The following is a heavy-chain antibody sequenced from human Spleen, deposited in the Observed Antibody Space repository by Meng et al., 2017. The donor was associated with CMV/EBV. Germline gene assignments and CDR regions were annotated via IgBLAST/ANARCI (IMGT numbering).Heavy chain of an antibody. D-gene: IGHD6-13*01. J-gene: IGHJ4*02. CDR3: AKDAAAAGTFDY. Sequence: GGSLRLSCAASGFTVGSNYMSWVRQAPGKGLEWVAVISPDGNSKFYVDSVKGRFTISRDNSKNTLYLQMNSLRAEDTAVYYCAKDAAAAGTFDYWGQGTLVTVSS. V-gene: IGHV3-30*18. CDR1: GFTVGSNY. CDR2: ISPDGNSK.